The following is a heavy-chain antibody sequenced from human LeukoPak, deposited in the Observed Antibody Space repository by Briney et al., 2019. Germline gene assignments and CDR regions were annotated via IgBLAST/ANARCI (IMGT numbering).Heavy chain of an antibody. D-gene: IGHD1-20*01. CDR2: ISSDGSQS. J-gene: IGHJ4*02. CDR3: AKAIAGITGIFDK. Sequence: PGGSLRLSCAASGFTFSSYAMSWVRQAPGKGLEWLAIISSDGSQSYFADSVKGRFTISRDNSKNMSYLHINNLRAEDTAVFYRAKAIAGITGIFDKWGQGTLGTVPS. V-gene: IGHV3-30*18. CDR1: GFTFSSYA.